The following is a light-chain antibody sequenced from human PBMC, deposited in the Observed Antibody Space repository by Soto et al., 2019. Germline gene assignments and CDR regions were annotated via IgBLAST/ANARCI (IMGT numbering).Light chain of an antibody. CDR2: DAS. J-gene: IGKJ4*01. V-gene: IGKV1-9*01. CDR3: QQDNVYTST. Sequence: IQLTQSPSSLSSTLGDGVTITCRASQGISSYLGWYQQKPGKAPNLLIYDASTLHSGVPSRFSGGGSGTDFTLTISSLKKEDFATYYCQQDNVYTSTFGGGTKVDIK. CDR1: QGISSY.